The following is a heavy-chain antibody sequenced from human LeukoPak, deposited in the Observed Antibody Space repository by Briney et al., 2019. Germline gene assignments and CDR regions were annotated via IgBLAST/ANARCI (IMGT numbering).Heavy chain of an antibody. Sequence: GRSLRLSCAASGFTFDDYAMHWVRQAPGKGLEWVSGISWNSGSIGYADSVKGRFTISRGNAKNSLYLQMNSLRAEDTALYYCAKDMTPYSGSYLTSNFDYWGQGALVTVSS. CDR2: ISWNSGSI. D-gene: IGHD6-6*01. CDR1: GFTFDDYA. CDR3: AKDMTPYSGSYLTSNFDY. J-gene: IGHJ4*02. V-gene: IGHV3-9*01.